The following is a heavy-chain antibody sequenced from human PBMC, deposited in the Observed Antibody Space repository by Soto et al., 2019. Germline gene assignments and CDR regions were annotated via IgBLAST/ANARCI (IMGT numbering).Heavy chain of an antibody. V-gene: IGHV1-8*02. J-gene: IGHJ4*02. CDR2: MNPSNGNT. D-gene: IGHD6-25*01. CDR3: ARRKERSGPHYFDY. CDR1: GYTFTTYD. Sequence: XSVKVSCKASGYTFTTYDVSWGRQASGQGLEWMGWMNPSNGNTGYAQKFQGRVTMTRNTSISTVYMELSGLRPDDTAVYYCARRKERSGPHYFDYWGQGTRVTVSS.